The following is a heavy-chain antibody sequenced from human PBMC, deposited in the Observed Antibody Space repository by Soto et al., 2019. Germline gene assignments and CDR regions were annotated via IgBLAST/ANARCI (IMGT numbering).Heavy chain of an antibody. D-gene: IGHD3-10*01. Sequence: GGSLRLSCAASGFTFSNAWMSWVRQAPGKGLEWVGRIKSKTDGGTTDYAAPVKGRFTISRDDSKNTLYLQMDSLKTEDTAVYYCTTLTAGNRYYFDYWGQGTLVTVSS. J-gene: IGHJ4*02. CDR3: TTLTAGNRYYFDY. V-gene: IGHV3-15*01. CDR2: IKSKTDGGTT. CDR1: GFTFSNAW.